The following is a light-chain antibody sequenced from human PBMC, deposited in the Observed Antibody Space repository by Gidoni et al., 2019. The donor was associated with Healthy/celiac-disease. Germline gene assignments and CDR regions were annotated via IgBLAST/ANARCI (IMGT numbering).Light chain of an antibody. CDR1: QSVSSN. J-gene: IGKJ2*01. CDR2: GAS. CDR3: QQYNNWPGYT. Sequence: IVMTQSPATLSVSPGERATLSCSASQSVSSNLAWYQQKPGQAPRLLIYGASTRATGIPARFSGSGSGTEFTLTISSLQSEDFAVYYCQQYNNWPGYTFGQGTKLEIK. V-gene: IGKV3-15*01.